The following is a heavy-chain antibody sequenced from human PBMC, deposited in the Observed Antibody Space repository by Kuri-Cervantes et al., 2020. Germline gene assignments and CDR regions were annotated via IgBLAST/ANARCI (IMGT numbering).Heavy chain of an antibody. CDR1: GFSLSTSGVG. Sequence: SGPTLVKPTQTLTLTCTFSGFSLSTSGVGVGWIRQPPGKGLEWIGYIYYSGSTNYNPSLKSRVTISVDTSKNQFSLKLSSVTAADTAVYYCARHGEWFDYWGQGTLVTVSS. V-gene: IGHV4-61*08. J-gene: IGHJ4*02. CDR2: IYYSGST. CDR3: ARHGEWFDY. D-gene: IGHD3-10*01.